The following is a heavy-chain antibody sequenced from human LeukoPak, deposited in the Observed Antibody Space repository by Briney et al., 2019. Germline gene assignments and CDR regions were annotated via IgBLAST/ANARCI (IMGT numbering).Heavy chain of an antibody. Sequence: PGGSLRLSCAASGFTVSNNYMSWVRQAPGKGLEWVSVIYSGGITYYADSVKGRFTISSDNSNNTLHLQMHSLRAEDTAMYYCARRKGTSWSFDYWGQGTLVTVSS. CDR1: GFTVSNNY. V-gene: IGHV3-66*01. D-gene: IGHD6-13*01. J-gene: IGHJ4*02. CDR3: ARRKGTSWSFDY. CDR2: IYSGGIT.